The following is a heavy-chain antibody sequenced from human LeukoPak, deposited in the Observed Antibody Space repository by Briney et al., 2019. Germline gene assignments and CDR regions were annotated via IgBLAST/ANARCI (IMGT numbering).Heavy chain of an antibody. CDR2: IYYSGST. CDR1: GGSISNYY. V-gene: IGHV4-59*08. J-gene: IGHJ5*02. Sequence: PSETLSLTCTVSGGSISNYYWSWIRQPPGKGLEWIGYIYYSGSTNYNPSLKSRVTISVDTSKNQFSLKLSSVTAADTAVYYCARLYFDWLRMYNWFDPWGQGTLVTVSS. D-gene: IGHD3-9*01. CDR3: ARLYFDWLRMYNWFDP.